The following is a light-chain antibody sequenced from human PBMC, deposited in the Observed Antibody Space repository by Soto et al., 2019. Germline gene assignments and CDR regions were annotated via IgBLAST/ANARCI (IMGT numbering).Light chain of an antibody. CDR3: QQYDHLSLT. J-gene: IGKJ4*01. Sequence: DIHITHSPASLSASVWDRVTITCQASQDITNSLNWYQQKPGKAPNLLIFDASNLDAGVPSRFSGSGSGTYFTFTIHSLQPEDVATYYCQQYDHLSLTFGGGTKVDIK. V-gene: IGKV1-33*01. CDR2: DAS. CDR1: QDITNS.